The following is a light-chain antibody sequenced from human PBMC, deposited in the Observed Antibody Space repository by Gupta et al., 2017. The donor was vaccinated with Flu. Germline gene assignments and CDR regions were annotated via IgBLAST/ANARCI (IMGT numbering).Light chain of an antibody. V-gene: IGKV3-15*01. J-gene: IGKJ1*01. CDR3: QQYYNWPRT. CDR1: QSAGST. CDR2: GAS. Sequence: PATLSVSPGERATLSCRASQSAGSTLAWYQQKPGQAPRLLIYGASTRATGIPARFSGSGSGTEFTLTISSLQSEDFAIYYCQQYYNWPRTFGQGTKVEIK.